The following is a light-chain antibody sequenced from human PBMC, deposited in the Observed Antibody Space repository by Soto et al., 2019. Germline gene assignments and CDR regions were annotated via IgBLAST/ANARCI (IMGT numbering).Light chain of an antibody. Sequence: QSALTQPRSVSGSPGQSVTIYCTGTSSDVGGYNYVSWYQQHPGKAPKLMIYDVSKRPSGVPDRFSGSKSGNTASLTISGLHAEDEADYYCSSYAGSYSYVFGTGTKLTVL. CDR2: DVS. V-gene: IGLV2-11*01. J-gene: IGLJ1*01. CDR3: SSYAGSYSYV. CDR1: SSDVGGYNY.